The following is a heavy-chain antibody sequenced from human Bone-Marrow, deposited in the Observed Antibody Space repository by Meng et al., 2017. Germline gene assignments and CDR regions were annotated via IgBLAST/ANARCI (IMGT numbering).Heavy chain of an antibody. CDR1: GFTFGDYA. J-gene: IGHJ4*02. Sequence: GESLKISCTASGFTFGDYAMSWFRQAPGKGLEWVGFIRSKAYGGTTEYAASVKGRFTISRDDSKSIAYLQMNSLKTEDTAVYYYTRDDRYFDWLSHDYWGQGTLVTVSS. CDR3: TRDDRYFDWLSHDY. CDR2: IRSKAYGGTT. D-gene: IGHD3-9*01. V-gene: IGHV3-49*03.